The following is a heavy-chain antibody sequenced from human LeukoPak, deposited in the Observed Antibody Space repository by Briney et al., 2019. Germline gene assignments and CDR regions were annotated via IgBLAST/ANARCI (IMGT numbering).Heavy chain of an antibody. CDR1: AFTFTSLC. D-gene: IGHD3-10*01. CDR3: ARMVRGVIGPGLLYYFDY. Sequence: GGSLSLAWVVAAFTFTSLCMSWVRPPPGKGLEWVSAISGSGGRTYHAGFVAGRLTLCRDNPKNTLYLQMNSLRAEDTAVYYCARMVRGVIGPGLLYYFDYWGQGTLVTVSS. J-gene: IGHJ4*02. CDR2: ISGSGGRT. V-gene: IGHV3-23*01.